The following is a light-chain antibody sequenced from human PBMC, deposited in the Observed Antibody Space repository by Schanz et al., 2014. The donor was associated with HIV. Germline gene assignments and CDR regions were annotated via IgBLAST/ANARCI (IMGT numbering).Light chain of an antibody. CDR3: CSYSRSGTPHYV. Sequence: QSALTQPRSVSGSPGQSVAISCTGTSSDVGGYNYVSWYQQHPGKAPKLMIYDVNKRPSGVPDRFSGSKSGNTASLAITGLQAEDEADYYCCSYSRSGTPHYVFGTGTKLTVL. CDR1: SSDVGGYNY. V-gene: IGLV2-11*01. CDR2: DVN. J-gene: IGLJ1*01.